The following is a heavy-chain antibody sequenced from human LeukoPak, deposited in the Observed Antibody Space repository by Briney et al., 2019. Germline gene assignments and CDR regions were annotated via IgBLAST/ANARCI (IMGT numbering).Heavy chain of an antibody. V-gene: IGHV3-30-3*01. J-gene: IGHJ6*03. CDR3: AKDYAADSYYYYYYMDV. CDR1: GFTFSSYA. D-gene: IGHD3-16*01. Sequence: SGGSLRLSCAASGFTFSSYAMHWVRQAPGKGLEWVAVISYDGSNKYYADSVKGRFTISRDNSKNTLYLQMYSLRAEDTAVYYCAKDYAADSYYYYYYMDVWGKGTTVTVSS. CDR2: ISYDGSNK.